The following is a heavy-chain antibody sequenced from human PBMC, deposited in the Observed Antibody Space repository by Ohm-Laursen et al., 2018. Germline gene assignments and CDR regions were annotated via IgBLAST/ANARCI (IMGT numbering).Heavy chain of an antibody. CDR2: INPNSGGT. Sequence: GASVKASCKTSGYMFTGFYIHWVRQAPGQGLEWMGWINPNSGGTNYAQKFQGRVTMTRDTSIRTAYMELSRLRSDDTAVYFCAGEFSRDYPFDMWGQGTVVTVSS. D-gene: IGHD4-17*01. CDR3: AGEFSRDYPFDM. J-gene: IGHJ3*02. V-gene: IGHV1-2*02. CDR1: GYMFTGFY.